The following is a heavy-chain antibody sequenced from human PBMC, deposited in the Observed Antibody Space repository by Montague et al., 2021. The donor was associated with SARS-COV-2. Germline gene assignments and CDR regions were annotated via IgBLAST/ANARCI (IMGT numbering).Heavy chain of an antibody. CDR2: IYYGGST. J-gene: IGHJ3*02. D-gene: IGHD3-22*01. CDR1: GGSISSGGYY. V-gene: IGHV4-31*03. Sequence: TLSLTCTVSGGSISSGGYYWSWIRQHPGKGLEWIGYIYYGGSTYYXPSLKSRVTISVDTSRNQFSLKLSSVTAADTAVYYCARATMIVVVIGAFDIWGQGTMVTVSS. CDR3: ARATMIVVVIGAFDI.